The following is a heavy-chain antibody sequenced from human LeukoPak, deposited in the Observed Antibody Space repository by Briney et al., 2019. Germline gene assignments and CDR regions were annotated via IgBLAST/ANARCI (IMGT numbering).Heavy chain of an antibody. CDR1: GYTFTGYY. Sequence: ASVKVSCKASGYTFTGYYMHWVRQAPGQGLEWMGWINPNSGGTNYAQKFQGRVTMTRDTSISTAYMELSGLRSDDTAVYYCARADVDTAMVTDYWGQGTLVTVSS. V-gene: IGHV1-2*02. CDR2: INPNSGGT. J-gene: IGHJ4*02. CDR3: ARADVDTAMVTDY. D-gene: IGHD5-18*01.